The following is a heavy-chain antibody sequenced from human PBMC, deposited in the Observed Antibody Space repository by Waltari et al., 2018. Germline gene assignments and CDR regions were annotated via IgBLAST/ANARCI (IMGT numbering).Heavy chain of an antibody. V-gene: IGHV3-23*04. D-gene: IGHD3-22*01. CDR2: ISGSGGST. CDR3: AKRESYYYDSSGYFFDY. CDR1: GFTFSSYA. J-gene: IGHJ4*02. Sequence: EVQLVESGGGLVQPGGSLRLSCAASGFTFSSYAMSWVRPAPGKGLEWVSAISGSGGSTYYADSVKGRFTISRDNSKNTLYLQMNSLRAEDTAVYYCAKRESYYYDSSGYFFDYWGQGTLVTVSS.